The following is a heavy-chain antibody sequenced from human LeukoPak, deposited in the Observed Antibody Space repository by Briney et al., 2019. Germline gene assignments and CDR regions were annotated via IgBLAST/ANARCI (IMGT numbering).Heavy chain of an antibody. D-gene: IGHD1-7*01. J-gene: IGHJ4*02. CDR1: GYTFTGYY. CDR2: INPNSGGT. CDR3: ARPLRELELQSYYFDY. Sequence: ASVKVSCKASGYTFTGYYMHWVRQAPGQGLEWMGWINPNSGGTNYAQKFQGRVTMTRDTSISTAYMELSRLRSDDTAVYYCARPLRELELQSYYFDYWGQGTLVTVSS. V-gene: IGHV1-2*02.